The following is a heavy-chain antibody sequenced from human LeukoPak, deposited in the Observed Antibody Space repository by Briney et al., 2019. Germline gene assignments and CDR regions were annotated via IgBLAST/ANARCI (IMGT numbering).Heavy chain of an antibody. CDR3: ARDRKGHMSDY. Sequence: GASVTVSCKASGYTFTGYYMHWVRQAPGQGLEWMGWINPNSGGTNYAQRFQGRVTMTRDTSISTAYMELSRLRSDDTAVYYCARDRKGHMSDYWGQGTLVTVSS. D-gene: IGHD2-21*01. J-gene: IGHJ4*02. V-gene: IGHV1-2*02. CDR1: GYTFTGYY. CDR2: INPNSGGT.